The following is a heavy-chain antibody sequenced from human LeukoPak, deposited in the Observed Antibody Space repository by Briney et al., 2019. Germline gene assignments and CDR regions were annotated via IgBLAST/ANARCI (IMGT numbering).Heavy chain of an antibody. J-gene: IGHJ4*02. CDR1: GFTVSSNY. CDR3: ARGRMTPGFDY. V-gene: IGHV3-53*01. D-gene: IGHD2/OR15-2a*01. Sequence: PAGSLSLSCAASGFTVSSNYMSWVRQGPGKGLEWVSVIYIGGSTYSEDYVNGRFTISRDNSKNTLYLHMNILTAYDAAVYYCARGRMTPGFDYWGQGTLVTVSS. CDR2: IYIGGST.